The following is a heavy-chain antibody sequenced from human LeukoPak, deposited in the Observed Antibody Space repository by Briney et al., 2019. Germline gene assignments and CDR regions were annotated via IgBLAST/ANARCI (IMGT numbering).Heavy chain of an antibody. J-gene: IGHJ4*02. D-gene: IGHD6-13*01. V-gene: IGHV3-23*01. Sequence: GGSLRLSCAASGFTFSSYAMSWVRQAPGKGLEWVSGISGSGDSTYFADSVKGRFTISRDKSKNTLHLQMNSLRADDTAVYYCAKDRGYSSSWGDFFDYWGLGTLVTVSS. CDR2: ISGSGDST. CDR3: AKDRGYSSSWGDFFDY. CDR1: GFTFSSYA.